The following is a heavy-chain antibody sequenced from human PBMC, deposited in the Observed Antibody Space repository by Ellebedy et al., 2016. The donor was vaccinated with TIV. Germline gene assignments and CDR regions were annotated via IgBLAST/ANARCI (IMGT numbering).Heavy chain of an antibody. J-gene: IGHJ4*02. CDR3: ARSPGYYYDSSGYYGGY. CDR2: IYHSGSY. Sequence: SETLSLTCDVPRGSISSDNWWSWVRQPPGKGLEWTGEIYHSGSYTYNPSLKGRVTISVDKSKTQFSLNLSSVTAADTAVYYCARSPGYYYDSSGYYGGYWGQGTLVTVSS. V-gene: IGHV4-4*02. D-gene: IGHD3-22*01. CDR1: RGSISSDNW.